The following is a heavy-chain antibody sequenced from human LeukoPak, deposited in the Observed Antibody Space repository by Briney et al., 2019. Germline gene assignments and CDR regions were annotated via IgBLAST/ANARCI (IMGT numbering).Heavy chain of an antibody. Sequence: GASVKVSCKASGYTFTSYGISWVRQAPGQGLEWMGWISAYNGNRNYAQKLQGRVTMTTDTSTSTAYMELRSLRSDDTAVYYCARAPTPDRPWRRLWGYFDYWGQGTLVTVSS. CDR2: ISAYNGNR. V-gene: IGHV1-18*01. CDR3: ARAPTPDRPWRRLWGYFDY. CDR1: GYTFTSYG. J-gene: IGHJ4*02. D-gene: IGHD5-18*01.